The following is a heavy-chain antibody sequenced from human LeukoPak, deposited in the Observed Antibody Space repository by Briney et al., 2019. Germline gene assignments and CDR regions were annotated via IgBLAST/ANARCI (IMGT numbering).Heavy chain of an antibody. J-gene: IGHJ4*02. D-gene: IGHD4-23*01. Sequence: PGRSLRLSCAASGFRFSGYAMDWVRQAPGKGLEWVAVIWADGSDKYYGDSVKGRFTISRDNSQNTLYLQMNSLRVEDTAVYYCVRDRWVGDQGPGYFDSWGQGTLVTVSS. CDR1: GFRFSGYA. V-gene: IGHV3-33*01. CDR3: VRDRWVGDQGPGYFDS. CDR2: IWADGSDK.